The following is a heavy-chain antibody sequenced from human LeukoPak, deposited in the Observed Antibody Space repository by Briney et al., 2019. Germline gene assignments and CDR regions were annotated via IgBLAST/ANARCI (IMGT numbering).Heavy chain of an antibody. CDR2: ITGSGGTT. V-gene: IGHV3-23*01. Sequence: GGSLRLSCAASGFTFSSYAMSWVRQAPGKGLEWVSTITGSGGTTHYADSVKGRFIISRDNSKNTLYLQLNRLRAEDTAVYFCAKDRGGVYYDNWFYFDSWGQGTLVIVSS. J-gene: IGHJ4*02. D-gene: IGHD3-16*01. CDR3: AKDRGGVYYDNWFYFDS. CDR1: GFTFSSYA.